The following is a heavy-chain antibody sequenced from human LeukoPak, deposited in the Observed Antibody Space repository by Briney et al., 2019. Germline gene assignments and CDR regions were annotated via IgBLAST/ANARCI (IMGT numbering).Heavy chain of an antibody. CDR2: IHSDGSHT. D-gene: IGHD3/OR15-3a*01. CDR1: GFTLSRYW. V-gene: IGHV3-74*01. Sequence: GGSLRLSCAASGFTLSRYWMHWVRQAPGKGLVWVSRIHSDGSHTDYADSVKGRFTISRDNAKNTLYLQMNSLRAEDTAMYYCARDIWTDSYWGQGTLVTVSS. CDR3: ARDIWTDSY. J-gene: IGHJ4*02.